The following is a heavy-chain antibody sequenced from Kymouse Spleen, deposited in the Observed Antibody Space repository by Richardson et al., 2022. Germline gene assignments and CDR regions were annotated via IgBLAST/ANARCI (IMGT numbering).Heavy chain of an antibody. V-gene: IGHV3-13*01. Sequence: EVQLVESGGGLVQPGGSLRLSCAASGFTFSSYDMHWVRQATGKGLEWVSAIGTAGDTYYPGSVKGRFTISRENAKNSLYLQMNSLRAGDTAVYYCARGGYYGSGSYFDYWGQGTLVTVSS. J-gene: IGHJ4*02. CDR1: GFTFSSYD. CDR3: ARGGYYGSGSYFDY. D-gene: IGHD3-10*01. CDR2: IGTAGDT.